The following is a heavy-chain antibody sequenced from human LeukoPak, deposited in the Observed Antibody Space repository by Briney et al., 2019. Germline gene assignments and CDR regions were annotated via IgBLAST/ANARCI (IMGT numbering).Heavy chain of an antibody. CDR1: GGTFSSYA. Sequence: SVKVSCKASGGTFSSYAIGWVRQAPGQGLEWMGRIIPIFGTANYAQKFQGRVTITTDESTSTAYMELSSLRSEDAAVYYCARGWDSSGWYVAEYFQHWGQGTLVTVSS. D-gene: IGHD6-19*01. CDR2: IIPIFGTA. CDR3: ARGWDSSGWYVAEYFQH. J-gene: IGHJ1*01. V-gene: IGHV1-69*05.